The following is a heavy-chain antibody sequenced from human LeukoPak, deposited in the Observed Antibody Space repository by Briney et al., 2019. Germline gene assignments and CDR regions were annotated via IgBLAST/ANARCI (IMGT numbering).Heavy chain of an antibody. V-gene: IGHV4-34*01. Sequence: SETLSLTCAVYGGSFSGYYWSWIRQPPGKGLEWIGEINHSGSTNYNPSLKSRVTISVDTSKNQFSLKLSSVTAADPAVYYCARVSGSSGWYYFDYWGQGTLVTVSS. D-gene: IGHD6-19*01. CDR3: ARVSGSSGWYYFDY. CDR2: INHSGST. CDR1: GGSFSGYY. J-gene: IGHJ4*02.